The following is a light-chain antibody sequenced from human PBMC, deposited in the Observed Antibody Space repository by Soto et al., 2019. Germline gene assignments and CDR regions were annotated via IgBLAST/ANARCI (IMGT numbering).Light chain of an antibody. CDR2: EVS. CDR3: SSYTSSSSYV. J-gene: IGLJ1*01. Sequence: QSALTQPASVSGSPGQSITISCTGTSSDVGGYNYVSWYQQHPGKAPKLMIYEVSNRHSGVSNRFSGSNAGNTASLTISGLQAEDEADYYCSSYTSSSSYVFGTGTKLTVL. V-gene: IGLV2-14*01. CDR1: SSDVGGYNY.